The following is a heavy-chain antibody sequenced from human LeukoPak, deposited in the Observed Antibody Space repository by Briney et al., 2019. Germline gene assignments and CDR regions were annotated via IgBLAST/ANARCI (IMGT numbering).Heavy chain of an antibody. CDR2: IKQDGSEK. CDR1: GFTFSSYW. V-gene: IGHV3-7*01. Sequence: GGSLRLSCAASGFTFSSYWTSWVRQAPGKGLEWVANIKQDGSEKYYVDSVKGRFTISRDNAKNSLYLQMDSLRAEDTAVYYCASGYSSSWATFDYWGRGILVTVSS. CDR3: ASGYSSSWATFDY. D-gene: IGHD6-13*01. J-gene: IGHJ4*02.